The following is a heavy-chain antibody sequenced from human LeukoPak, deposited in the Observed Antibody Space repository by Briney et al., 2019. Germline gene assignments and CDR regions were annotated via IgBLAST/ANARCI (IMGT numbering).Heavy chain of an antibody. J-gene: IGHJ3*02. V-gene: IGHV1-69*04. CDR2: IIPILGIA. D-gene: IGHD6-6*01. CDR3: ASSSPVESDAFDI. CDR1: GGTFSSYA. Sequence: SVKVSCKASGGTFSSYAISWVRQAPGQGLEWMGRIIPILGIANYAQKFQGRVTITADKSTSTAYMELSSLRSEDTAVYYCASSSPVESDAFDIWGQGTMVTVSS.